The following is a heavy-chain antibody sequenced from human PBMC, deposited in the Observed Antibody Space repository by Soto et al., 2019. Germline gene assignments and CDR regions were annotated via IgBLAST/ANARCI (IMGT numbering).Heavy chain of an antibody. CDR3: ARDLRGRSGYYTAGGMDV. Sequence: QVQLQESGPGLVKPSETLSLTCTVSGGSISSYYWSWIRQPPGKGLEWIGYIYYSGSTNYNPSLKIRVTISVDTSKNQFSLKLTSVTAADTAVYHCARDLRGRSGYYTAGGMDVWGQGTTVTVSS. J-gene: IGHJ6*02. CDR2: IYYSGST. D-gene: IGHD3-22*01. CDR1: GGSISSYY. V-gene: IGHV4-59*01.